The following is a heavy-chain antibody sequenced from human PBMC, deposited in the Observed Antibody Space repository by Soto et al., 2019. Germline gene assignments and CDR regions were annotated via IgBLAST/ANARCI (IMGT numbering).Heavy chain of an antibody. J-gene: IGHJ5*02. V-gene: IGHV4-39*01. CDR1: GGSISSSSYY. Sequence: LSLTCTVSGGSISSSSYYWGWIRQPPGKGLEWIGSIYYSGSTYYNPSLKSRVTISVDTSKSQFSLKLSSVTAADTAVYYCARRGELPPYPGWFDPWGQGTLVTVSS. CDR2: IYYSGST. CDR3: ARRGELPPYPGWFDP. D-gene: IGHD3-10*01.